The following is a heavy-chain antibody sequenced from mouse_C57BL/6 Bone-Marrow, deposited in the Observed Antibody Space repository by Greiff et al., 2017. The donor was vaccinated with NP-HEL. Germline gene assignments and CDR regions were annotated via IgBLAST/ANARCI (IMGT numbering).Heavy chain of an antibody. CDR2: IYPGDGDT. J-gene: IGHJ2*01. Sequence: QVQLQQSGPELVKPGASVKISCKASGYAFSSSWMNWVKQRPGKGLEWIGRIYPGDGDTNYNGKFKGKATLTADKSSSTAYMQLSSLTSEDSAVYFCASCITTVVATDYWGQGTTLTVSS. V-gene: IGHV1-82*01. D-gene: IGHD1-1*01. CDR1: GYAFSSSW. CDR3: ASCITTVVATDY.